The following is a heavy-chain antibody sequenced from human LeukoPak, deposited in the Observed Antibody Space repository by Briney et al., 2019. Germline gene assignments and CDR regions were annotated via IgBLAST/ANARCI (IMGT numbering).Heavy chain of an antibody. J-gene: IGHJ5*02. CDR2: IYHSGST. V-gene: IGHV4-4*02. CDR3: ARQVRGVILRTRWFDP. CDR1: GGSISSSNW. D-gene: IGHD3-10*01. Sequence: PSETLSLTCAVSGGSISSSNWWSWVRQPPGKGLEWIGEIYHSGSTNYNPSLKSRVTISVDKSKNQFSLKLSSVTAADTAVYYCARQVRGVILRTRWFDPWGQGTLVTVSS.